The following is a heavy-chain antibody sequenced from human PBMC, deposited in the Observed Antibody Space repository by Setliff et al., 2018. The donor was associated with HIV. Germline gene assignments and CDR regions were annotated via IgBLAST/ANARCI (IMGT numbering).Heavy chain of an antibody. J-gene: IGHJ6*03. D-gene: IGHD3-10*01. CDR1: GGSISSGGYY. CDR3: ARETPDQRLNMVRGRLEEVYYSYMDV. Sequence: PSETLSLTCTVSGGSISSGGYYWSWIRQHPGKGLEWIGYIYYSGSTYYNPSLKSRVTISVDTSKNQFSLKLSSVTAADTAVYYCARETPDQRLNMVRGRLEEVYYSYMDVWGKGTTVTVSS. CDR2: IYYSGST. V-gene: IGHV4-31*03.